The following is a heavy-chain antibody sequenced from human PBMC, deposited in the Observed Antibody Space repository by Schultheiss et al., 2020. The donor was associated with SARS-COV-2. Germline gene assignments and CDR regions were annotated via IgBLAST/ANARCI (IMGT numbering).Heavy chain of an antibody. CDR3: ARDEQLWL. CDR2: INTNTGTP. V-gene: IGHV7-4-1*02. J-gene: IGHJ4*02. D-gene: IGHD5-18*01. CDR1: GYTFTSYA. Sequence: ASVKVSCKASGYTFTSYAMSWVRQAPGQGLEWMGWINTNTGTPTYAQGFTGRFVVSLDTSVSTAYLQISSLRAEDTAVYYCARDEQLWLWGQGTLVTVSS.